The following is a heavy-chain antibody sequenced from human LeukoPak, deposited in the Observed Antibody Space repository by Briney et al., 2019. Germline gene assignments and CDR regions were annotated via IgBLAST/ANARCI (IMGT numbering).Heavy chain of an antibody. CDR2: ISSSGSTI. V-gene: IGHV3-11*01. Sequence: LSFTCAVYGGSFSGYYWSWIRQAPGNGLEWVSYISSSGSTIYYADSVKGRFTISRDNAKNSLYLQMNSLRAEDTAVYYCARASTSRDGYNDPIADYYGMDVWGQGTTVTVSS. D-gene: IGHD5-24*01. CDR1: GGSFSGYY. CDR3: ARASTSRDGYNDPIADYYGMDV. J-gene: IGHJ6*02.